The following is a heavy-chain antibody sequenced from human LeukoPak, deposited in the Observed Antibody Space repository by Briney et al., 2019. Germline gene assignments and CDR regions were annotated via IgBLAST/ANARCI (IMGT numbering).Heavy chain of an antibody. CDR2: INPNSGGT. J-gene: IGHJ4*02. CDR3: ARGTDRYYDFWSSMRDDY. V-gene: IGHV1-2*02. D-gene: IGHD3-3*01. CDR1: GYTFTGYY. Sequence: GASVKVSCKASGYTFTGYYMHWVRQAPGQGLEWMGWINPNSGGTNYAQKFQGRVTMTRDTSISTAYMELSRLRSDDTAVYYCARGTDRYYDFWSSMRDDYWGQGTLVTVSS.